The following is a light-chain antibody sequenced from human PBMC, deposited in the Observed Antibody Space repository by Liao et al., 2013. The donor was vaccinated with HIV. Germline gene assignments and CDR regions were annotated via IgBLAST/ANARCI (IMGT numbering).Light chain of an antibody. CDR1: NIGSKS. J-gene: IGLJ1*01. Sequence: SYVLTQPPSVSVAPGKTARITCGGNNIGSKSVHWYQQKPGQAPVLVIYYDSDRPSGIPERFSGSNSGNTATLTISRVEAGDEADYYCQVWDSSSDRDCVFGTGTKVTVL. V-gene: IGLV3-21*01. CDR3: QVWDSSSDRDCV. CDR2: YDS.